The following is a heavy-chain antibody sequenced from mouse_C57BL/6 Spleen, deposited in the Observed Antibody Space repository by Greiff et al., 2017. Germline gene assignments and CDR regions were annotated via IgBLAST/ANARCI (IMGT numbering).Heavy chain of an antibody. CDR2: IDPEDGDT. CDR3: TTYYSNYPFAY. CDR1: GFNIKDYY. D-gene: IGHD2-5*01. J-gene: IGHJ3*01. V-gene: IGHV14-1*01. Sequence: DVKLVESGAELVRPGASVKLSCTASGFNIKDYYMHWVKQRPEQGLEWIGRIDPEDGDTEYAPKFPGKATMTADTSSNTAYLQLSSLTSEDTAVYYCTTYYSNYPFAYWGQGTLVTVSA.